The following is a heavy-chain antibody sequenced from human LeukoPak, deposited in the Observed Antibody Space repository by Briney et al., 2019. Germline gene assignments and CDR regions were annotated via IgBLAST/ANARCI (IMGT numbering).Heavy chain of an antibody. CDR2: ISSSGSTI. J-gene: IGHJ4*02. D-gene: IGHD3-9*01. V-gene: IGHV3-11*01. CDR1: GGSISSYY. CDR3: AREPGGDILTGYRNSGYFDY. Sequence: PSETLSLTCTVSGGSISSYYWSWIRQPPGKGLEWVSYISSSGSTIYYADSVKGRFTISRDNAKNSLYLQMNSLRAEDTAVYYCAREPGGDILTGYRNSGYFDYWGQGTLVTVSS.